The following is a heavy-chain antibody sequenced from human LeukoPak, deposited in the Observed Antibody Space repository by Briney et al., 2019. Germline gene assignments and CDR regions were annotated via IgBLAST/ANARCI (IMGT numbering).Heavy chain of an antibody. CDR2: IYSGGRT. J-gene: IGHJ4*02. CDR1: GFTVSSLY. V-gene: IGHV3-53*01. CDR3: AIGEGLFDD. Sequence: GGSLRLSCTASGFTVSSLYMRWVRQAPGKGLEWVSVIYSGGRTKYADSVKGRFTISRDNSKNTLYLQMNSLRAEDTAVYYCAIGEGLFDDGDEGTLVTVSS.